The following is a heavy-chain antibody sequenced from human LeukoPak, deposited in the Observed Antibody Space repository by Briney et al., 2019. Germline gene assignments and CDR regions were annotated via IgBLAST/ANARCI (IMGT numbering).Heavy chain of an antibody. CDR2: IYYSGIT. D-gene: IGHD2-2*01. J-gene: IGHJ4*02. V-gene: IGHV4-39*01. CDR1: GGSISSSNYY. Sequence: SETLSLTCTVSGGSISSSNYYWGWIRQPPGKGLEWIGCIYYSGITYYNPSLKSRVTISVDTSNNQFSLKLSSVTAADTAMYYCARLLIYCSSTSCHFDYWGQGTLVTVSS. CDR3: ARLLIYCSSTSCHFDY.